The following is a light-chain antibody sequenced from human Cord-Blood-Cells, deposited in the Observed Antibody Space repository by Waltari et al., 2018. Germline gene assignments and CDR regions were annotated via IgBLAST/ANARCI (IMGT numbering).Light chain of an antibody. J-gene: IGKJ1*01. CDR3: QQYNNWPPWT. Sequence: EIVMTQSPATQSVYPGERATLSCRASQSVSSNLAWYQQKTGQAPRPLIYGASTRAARIPARFSGSESGTEFTLTISSLQSEDFAGYYCQQYNNWPPWTFGQGTKVEIK. V-gene: IGKV3-15*01. CDR2: GAS. CDR1: QSVSSN.